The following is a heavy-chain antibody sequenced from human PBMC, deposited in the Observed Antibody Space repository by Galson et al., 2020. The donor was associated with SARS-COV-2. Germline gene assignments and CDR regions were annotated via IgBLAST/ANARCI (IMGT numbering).Heavy chain of an antibody. V-gene: IGHV1-69*13. D-gene: IGHD3-22*01. J-gene: IGHJ6*03. Sequence: SVKVSCKASGGTFSSYAISWVRQAPGQGLEWMGGIIPIFGTANYAQKFQGRVTITADESTSTAYMELSSLRSEDTAVYYCARGLWSSGSRDYYYYYYYMDVGGKGTTVTVSS. CDR3: ARGLWSSGSRDYYYYYYYMDV. CDR2: IIPIFGTA. CDR1: GGTFSSYA.